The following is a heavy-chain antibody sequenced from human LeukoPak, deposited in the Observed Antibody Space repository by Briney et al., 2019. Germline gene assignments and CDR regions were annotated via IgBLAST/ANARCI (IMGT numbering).Heavy chain of an antibody. J-gene: IGHJ3*02. CDR2: IYSGGST. Sequence: GGSLRLSCSASGFTVSNNYMSWVRQAPEKGLEWVSVIYSGGSTNYADSVKGRFTISRDNSKNTVFLQMNSLKAEDTAVYYCASDSGLDYLQYGFAFDIWGQGTMVTVSS. CDR1: GFTVSNNY. V-gene: IGHV3-53*01. CDR3: ASDSGLDYLQYGFAFDI. D-gene: IGHD5-12*01.